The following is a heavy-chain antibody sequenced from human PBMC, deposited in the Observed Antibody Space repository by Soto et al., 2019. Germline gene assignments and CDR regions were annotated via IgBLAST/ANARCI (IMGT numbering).Heavy chain of an antibody. Sequence: VQLLESGGGLVQPGGSLRLSCAASGFTFSNFATNWVRQAPGKGLEWVSFIGATDGTTYYADSVKGRFTISRDNSKNTLYLQMNSLRAEDTAMYYCAKDRTPDGYHSIGYWGRGTLVTVSS. CDR1: GFTFSNFA. J-gene: IGHJ4*02. CDR3: AKDRTPDGYHSIGY. CDR2: IGATDGTT. D-gene: IGHD1-1*01. V-gene: IGHV3-23*01.